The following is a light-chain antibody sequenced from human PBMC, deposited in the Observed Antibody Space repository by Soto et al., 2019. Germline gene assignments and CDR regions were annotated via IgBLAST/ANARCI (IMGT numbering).Light chain of an antibody. J-gene: IGKJ4*01. CDR3: QQYDSFPLA. CDR2: KAS. Sequence: DIQMTQSPSTLSTSIGDRVTITCRASQSVNNYLAGYQLKPGKAPKLLVYKASNLQSGVPSRFSGSGSGTEFTLTIGSLQPDDFATYYCQQYDSFPLAFGGGTKVEIK. V-gene: IGKV1-5*03. CDR1: QSVNNY.